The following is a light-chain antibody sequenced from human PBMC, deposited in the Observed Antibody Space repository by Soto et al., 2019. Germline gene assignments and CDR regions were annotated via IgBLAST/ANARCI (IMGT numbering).Light chain of an antibody. CDR2: RTS. J-gene: IGKJ4*02. CDR1: QSIVYSDGNAY. CDR3: LQRTIWPPT. Sequence: DVVMTQSPLSLPVTLGQPASISCMSSQSIVYSDGNAYLSWFQQRPGQSPRRLIYRTSNRDSGVPDRFSGSGSGTDFTLTINRVEAEDVGVYYCLQRTIWPPTFGRGTKVEIK. V-gene: IGKV2-30*01.